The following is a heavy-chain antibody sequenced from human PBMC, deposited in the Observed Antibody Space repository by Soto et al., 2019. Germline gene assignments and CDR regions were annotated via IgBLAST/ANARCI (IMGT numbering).Heavy chain of an antibody. CDR1: GGSISSGGYY. Sequence: PSETLSLTCTVSGGSISSGGYYWSWIRQHPGKGLEWIGYIYYSGSTYYNPSLKSRVTISVDTSKNQFSLKLSSVTAADTAVYYCAREVSGSRTTYYYYGMDVWGQGTTVTVSS. CDR3: AREVSGSRTTYYYYGMDV. J-gene: IGHJ6*02. V-gene: IGHV4-31*03. D-gene: IGHD6-13*01. CDR2: IYYSGST.